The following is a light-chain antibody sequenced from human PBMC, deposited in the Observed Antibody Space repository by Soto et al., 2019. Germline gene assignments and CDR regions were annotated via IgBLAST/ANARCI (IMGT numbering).Light chain of an antibody. V-gene: IGKV1-5*03. Sequence: DIQMTQSPSTLSASVGDRVTITCRASQIISNWLAWYQQKPGKAPKVLIYKASSLETGVPSRFSGSGSGTEFTRTISSLQPDDFATYYCQQSNSYPVTFGPGTKVNIK. CDR3: QQSNSYPVT. J-gene: IGKJ3*01. CDR1: QIISNW. CDR2: KAS.